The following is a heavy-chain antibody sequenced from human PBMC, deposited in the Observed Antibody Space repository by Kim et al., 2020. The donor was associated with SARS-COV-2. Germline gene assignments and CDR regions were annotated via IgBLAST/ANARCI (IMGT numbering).Heavy chain of an antibody. Sequence: SGPTLVKPTQTLTLTCTFSGFSLSTSVMCVSWIRQPPGKALEWLALIDWDDDKYYSTSLKTRLTISKDTSKNQVVLTMTNMDPVDTATYYCARSRPEWIILTGYWCGMDVWGQGTTVTVSS. D-gene: IGHD3-9*01. J-gene: IGHJ6*02. CDR1: GFSLSTSVMC. V-gene: IGHV2-70*01. CDR2: IDWDDDK. CDR3: ARSRPEWIILTGYWCGMDV.